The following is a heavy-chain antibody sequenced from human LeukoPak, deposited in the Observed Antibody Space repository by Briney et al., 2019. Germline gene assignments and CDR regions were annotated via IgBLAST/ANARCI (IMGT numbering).Heavy chain of an antibody. D-gene: IGHD3-9*01. Sequence: GASLRLSCAASGFTFSNYAMSWVRQAPGKGLEWVSAVSGRDDSTYYADSVKGRFTISGDTSKNTLYLQMNSLRAEDTAVYYCVKWGDYDILTGYYDPDYWGQGTLVTVSS. V-gene: IGHV3-23*01. J-gene: IGHJ4*02. CDR1: GFTFSNYA. CDR2: VSGRDDST. CDR3: VKWGDYDILTGYYDPDY.